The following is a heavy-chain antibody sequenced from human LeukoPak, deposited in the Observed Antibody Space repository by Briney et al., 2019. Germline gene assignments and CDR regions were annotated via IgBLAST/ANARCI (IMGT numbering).Heavy chain of an antibody. D-gene: IGHD1-1*01. Sequence: PSVKLSCKVSGYTPSSYGISWVRQAAGQGLEWMGWMGAYNSNTNYAQKLQGRVNLTTDTSTSTAYMELRSLRSVDTAVYYCARVHVVSWNPRLPVCWGQGTLVTVSS. J-gene: IGHJ4*02. CDR2: MGAYNSNT. V-gene: IGHV1-18*01. CDR3: ARVHVVSWNPRLPVC. CDR1: GYTPSSYG.